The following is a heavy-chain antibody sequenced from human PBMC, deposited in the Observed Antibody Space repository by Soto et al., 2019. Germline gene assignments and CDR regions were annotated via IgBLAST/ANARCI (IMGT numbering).Heavy chain of an antibody. J-gene: IGHJ4*02. CDR3: AHKAALGDFDY. V-gene: IGHV2-5*02. CDR1: GFSLSTIDVG. CDR2: IYWDDYK. Sequence: QITLKESGPTLLKPTQTLTLTCTFSGFSLSTIDVGVGWIRQPPGKAPEWLGMIYWDDYKHYSPSLQSRLTITKDTSKNQVVRTMTNMDPVDTATYFCAHKAALGDFDYWGQGTLVTVSS. D-gene: IGHD2-15*01.